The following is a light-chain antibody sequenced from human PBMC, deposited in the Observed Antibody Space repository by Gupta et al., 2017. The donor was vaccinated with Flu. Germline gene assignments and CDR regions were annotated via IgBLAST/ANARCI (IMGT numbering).Light chain of an antibody. CDR1: QSIGPW. CDR2: KSS. CDR3: QQYVGYPYT. V-gene: IGKV1-5*03. Sequence: GDRVTVTCRASQSIGPWWAWYQQKPGKAPNLLIYKSSILESGGPSRFRGDGSGTEFTLTINSLQPGDFATYFCQQYVGYPYTFGQGTKVEIK. J-gene: IGKJ2*01.